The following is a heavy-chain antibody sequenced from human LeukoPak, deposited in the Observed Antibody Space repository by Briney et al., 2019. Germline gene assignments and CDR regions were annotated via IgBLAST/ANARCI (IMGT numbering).Heavy chain of an antibody. CDR3: ARDSEGFDSSSWYRTKYYYYYYYMDV. Sequence: GASVKVSCKASGYTFTSYRISWVRQAPGQGLEWMGGIIPIFGTANYAQKFQGRVTITTDESTSTAYMELSSLRSEDTAVYYCARDSEGFDSSSWYRTKYYYYYYYMDVWGKGTTVTVSS. J-gene: IGHJ6*03. D-gene: IGHD6-13*01. CDR1: GYTFTSYR. CDR2: IIPIFGTA. V-gene: IGHV1-69*05.